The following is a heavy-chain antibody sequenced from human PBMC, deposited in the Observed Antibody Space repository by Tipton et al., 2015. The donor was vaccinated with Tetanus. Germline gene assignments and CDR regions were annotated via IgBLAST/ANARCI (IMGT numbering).Heavy chain of an antibody. Sequence: TLSLTCTVYGGSVNDGRFYWTWIRQPPGKALEWVAHIYYSGSATYNPSVASRATVSIDMSKNQFSLRLTSATAADTAVYYCARDLITGPTGRFYAMDVWGQGTSVTVSS. J-gene: IGHJ6*01. CDR2: IYYSGSA. V-gene: IGHV4-61*01. CDR3: ARDLITGPTGRFYAMDV. D-gene: IGHD1-20*01. CDR1: GGSVNDGRFY.